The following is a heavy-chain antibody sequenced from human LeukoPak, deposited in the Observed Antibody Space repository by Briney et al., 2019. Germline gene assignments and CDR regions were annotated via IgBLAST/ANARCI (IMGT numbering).Heavy chain of an antibody. V-gene: IGHV3-64*01. CDR2: ISSNGGST. D-gene: IGHD3-22*01. CDR1: GFTFSSYA. J-gene: IGHJ4*02. Sequence: GGSLRLSCAASGFTFSSYAMHWVRQAPGKGLEYVSAISSNGGSTYYANSVKGRFTISRDNSMNTLYLQMGSLRAEDMAVYYCAREDYYYDSSGYSFWGQGTLVTVSS. CDR3: AREDYYYDSSGYSF.